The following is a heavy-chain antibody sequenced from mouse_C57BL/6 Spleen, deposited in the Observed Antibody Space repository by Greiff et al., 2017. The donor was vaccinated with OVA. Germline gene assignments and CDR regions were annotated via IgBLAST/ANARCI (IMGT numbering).Heavy chain of an antibody. J-gene: IGHJ2*01. V-gene: IGHV1-26*01. D-gene: IGHD2-2*01. CDR1: GYTFTDYY. CDR2: INPNNGGT. CDR3: ARRGYYGNDEDY. Sequence: EVQLQQSGPGLVKPWASVKISCTASGYTFTDYYMNWVQQSHGKSLEWIGDINPNNGGTSYTQKFKGKATSTVDKSSSISYMVHRILTSEDSAVYYGARRGYYGNDEDYWGQGTTLTVSS.